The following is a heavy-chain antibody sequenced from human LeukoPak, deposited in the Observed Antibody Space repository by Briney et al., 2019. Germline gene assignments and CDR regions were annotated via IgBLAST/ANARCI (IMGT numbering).Heavy chain of an antibody. D-gene: IGHD1-26*01. CDR2: NYSGGST. V-gene: IGHV3-66*01. CDR3: ARYGAGRSGSYYYYYYGMDV. J-gene: IGHJ6*02. CDR1: GFTVSSNY. Sequence: GGSLRLSCAASGFTVSSNYMGWVRQAPGKGLEWVSVNYSGGSTYYADSVKGRFTISRDNSKNTLYLQMNSLRAEDTAVYYCARYGAGRSGSYYYYYYGMDVWGQGTTVTVSS.